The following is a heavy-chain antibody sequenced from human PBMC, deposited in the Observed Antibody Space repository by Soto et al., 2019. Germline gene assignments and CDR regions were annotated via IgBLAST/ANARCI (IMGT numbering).Heavy chain of an antibody. CDR3: ARIKSGYSYGSIIDF. J-gene: IGHJ4*02. CDR2: IFYSGST. D-gene: IGHD5-18*01. V-gene: IGHV4-59*01. CDR1: GGSISHYY. Sequence: SETLSLTCTVSGGSISHYYWSWIRQPPGKGLEWVGYIFYSGSTNYNPSLKSRVTISVDTSKGQFSLKLRSVTAADTAVYFCARIKSGYSYGSIIDFWGKGTLVTDSS.